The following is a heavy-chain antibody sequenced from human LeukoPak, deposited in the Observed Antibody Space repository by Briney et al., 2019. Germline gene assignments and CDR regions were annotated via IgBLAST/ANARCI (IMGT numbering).Heavy chain of an antibody. Sequence: PSQTLSLTCTVSGGSISSGDYYWSWIRQPPGKGLEWIGYIYYSGSTYYNPSLKSRVTISVDTSKNQFSLKLSSVTAADTAVYYCARDRRGRCSSTSCRDAFDIWGQGTMVTVSS. J-gene: IGHJ3*02. CDR3: ARDRRGRCSSTSCRDAFDI. CDR2: IYYSGST. CDR1: GGSISSGDYY. V-gene: IGHV4-30-4*08. D-gene: IGHD2-2*01.